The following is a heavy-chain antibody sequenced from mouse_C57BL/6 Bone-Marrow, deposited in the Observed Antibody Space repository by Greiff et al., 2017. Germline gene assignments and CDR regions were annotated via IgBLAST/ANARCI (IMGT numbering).Heavy chain of an antibody. D-gene: IGHD2-3*01. J-gene: IGHJ2*01. V-gene: IGHV14-2*01. Sequence: VQLQQSGAELVKPGASVKLSCTASAFNIKDYYMHWVKQRTEQGLEWIGRIDPEDGETKYAPQFQGKATITADTSSNTAYLQLSSLTSEDTAVYYCARWWLLPFWGQGTTLTVSS. CDR3: ARWWLLPF. CDR2: IDPEDGET. CDR1: AFNIKDYY.